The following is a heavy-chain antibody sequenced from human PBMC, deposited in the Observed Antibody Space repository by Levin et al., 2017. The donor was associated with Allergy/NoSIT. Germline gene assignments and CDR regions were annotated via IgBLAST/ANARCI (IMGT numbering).Heavy chain of an antibody. CDR2: ISYDGSNK. Sequence: SCAASGFTFSSYAMHWVRQAPGKGLEWVAVISYDGSNKYYADSVKGRFTISRDNSKNTLYLQMNSLRAEDTAVYYCARGGRGVRGVIYPDAFDIWGQGTMVTVSS. CDR1: GFTFSSYA. J-gene: IGHJ3*02. CDR3: ARGGRGVRGVIYPDAFDI. V-gene: IGHV3-30-3*01. D-gene: IGHD3-10*01.